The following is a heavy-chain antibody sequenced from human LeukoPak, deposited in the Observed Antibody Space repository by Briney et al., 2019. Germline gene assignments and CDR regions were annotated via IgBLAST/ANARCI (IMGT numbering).Heavy chain of an antibody. CDR3: ASGSSKTSGSYYGDY. J-gene: IGHJ4*02. Sequence: GASVKVSCKASGYTFTSYGISWVRQAPGQGLEWMGWINPNSGGTNYAQKFQGRVTMTRDTSISTAYMELSRLRSDDTAGYYYASGSSKTSGSYYGDYWGQGTLVAVSS. D-gene: IGHD1-26*01. CDR2: INPNSGGT. V-gene: IGHV1-2*02. CDR1: GYTFTSYG.